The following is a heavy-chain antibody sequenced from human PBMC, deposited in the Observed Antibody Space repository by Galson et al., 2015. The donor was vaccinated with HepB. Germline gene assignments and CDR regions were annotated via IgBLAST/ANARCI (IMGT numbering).Heavy chain of an antibody. Sequence: SVKVSCKASGYTFTSYDINWVRQATGQGLEWMGWMNPNSGNTGYAQKFQGRVTMTRNTSISTAYMELSSLRSEDTAVYYCARGPHSSGWYIRWDYYYGMDVWGQGTTVTVSS. D-gene: IGHD6-19*01. J-gene: IGHJ6*02. CDR1: GYTFTSYD. CDR3: ARGPHSSGWYIRWDYYYGMDV. V-gene: IGHV1-8*01. CDR2: MNPNSGNT.